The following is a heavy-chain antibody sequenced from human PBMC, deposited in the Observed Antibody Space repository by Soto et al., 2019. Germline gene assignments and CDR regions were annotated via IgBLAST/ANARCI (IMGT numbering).Heavy chain of an antibody. V-gene: IGHV3-23*01. CDR3: ATIPVVRGVIIVGHGMDV. J-gene: IGHJ6*02. D-gene: IGHD3-10*01. CDR1: GFTFSSYA. Sequence: EVQLLESGGGLVQPGGSLRLSCAASGFTFSSYAMSWVRQAPGKGLEWVSAISGSGGSTYYADSVKGRFTISRDNSKNTLYLQMNSLRAEDTAVYYCATIPVVRGVIIVGHGMDVWGQGTTVTVSS. CDR2: ISGSGGST.